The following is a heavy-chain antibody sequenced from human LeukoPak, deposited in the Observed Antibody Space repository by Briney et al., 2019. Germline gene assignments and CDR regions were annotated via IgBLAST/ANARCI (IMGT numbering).Heavy chain of an antibody. J-gene: IGHJ4*02. Sequence: ASVKVSCKXSGYTFTSYGISWVRQAPGQGLEWMGWISAYNGNTNYAQKLQGRVTMTTDTSTSTAYMELRSLRSDDTAVYYCARRYCSSTSCYRQLEYWGQGTLVTVSS. V-gene: IGHV1-18*01. CDR1: GYTFTSYG. CDR2: ISAYNGNT. D-gene: IGHD2-2*01. CDR3: ARRYCSSTSCYRQLEY.